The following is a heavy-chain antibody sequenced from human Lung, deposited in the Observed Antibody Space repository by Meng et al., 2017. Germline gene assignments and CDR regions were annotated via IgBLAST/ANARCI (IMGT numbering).Heavy chain of an antibody. CDR2: ISDNGGSA. Sequence: EVQLLESGGDLVQPGGSLSLSCAGSGFRFSNYAMSWVRQAPGKGPEWVSAISDNGGSAYYRDSVKGRFTMSRDNSKNTLYLQMNSLRAEDTAVYYCAIDRGYSSSTFVDHWGQGTLVTVSS. D-gene: IGHD6-6*01. CDR1: GFRFSNYA. CDR3: AIDRGYSSSTFVDH. J-gene: IGHJ4*02. V-gene: IGHV3-23*01.